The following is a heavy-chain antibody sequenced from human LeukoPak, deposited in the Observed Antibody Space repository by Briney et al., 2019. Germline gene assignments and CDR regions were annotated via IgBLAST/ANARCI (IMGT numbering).Heavy chain of an antibody. CDR2: IWYDGSNK. CDR3: ARAPLQLLYYYGMDV. CDR1: GFTFSSYG. Sequence: GGSLRLSCAASGFTFSSYGMHWVRQAPGKGLEWVAVIWYDGSNKYYADSVKGRFTISRDNSKNTLYLQMNSLRAEDTAVYYCARAPLQLLYYYGMDVWGQGTTVTVSS. J-gene: IGHJ6*02. V-gene: IGHV3-33*08. D-gene: IGHD5-18*01.